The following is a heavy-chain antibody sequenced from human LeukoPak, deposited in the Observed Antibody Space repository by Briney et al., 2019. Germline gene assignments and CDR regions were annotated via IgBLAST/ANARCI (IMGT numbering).Heavy chain of an antibody. D-gene: IGHD3-10*01. CDR2: ISGSGGST. Sequence: PGGSLRLSCAASGFTFSSYAMSWVRQAPGKGLEWVSAISGSGGSTYYADSVKGRFTISRDNSKNTLYLQMNSLRAEDTAVYHCATDLMVRGVMAHYWGQGTLVTVSS. J-gene: IGHJ4*02. V-gene: IGHV3-23*01. CDR1: GFTFSSYA. CDR3: ATDLMVRGVMAHY.